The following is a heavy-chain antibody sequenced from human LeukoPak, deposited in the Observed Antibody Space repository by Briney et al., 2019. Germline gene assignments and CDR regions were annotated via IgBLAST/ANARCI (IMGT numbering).Heavy chain of an antibody. J-gene: IGHJ4*02. V-gene: IGHV3-30*18. CDR3: AKDPIEFSVVITPSDY. CDR1: GFTSSSYG. Sequence: GRSLRLSCAASGFTSSSYGMHWVRQAPGKGLEWVAVISYDGSNKYYADSAKGRFTISRDNSKNTLYLQMNSLRAEDTAVYYCAKDPIEFSVVITPSDYWGQGTLVTVSS. CDR2: ISYDGSNK. D-gene: IGHD3-22*01.